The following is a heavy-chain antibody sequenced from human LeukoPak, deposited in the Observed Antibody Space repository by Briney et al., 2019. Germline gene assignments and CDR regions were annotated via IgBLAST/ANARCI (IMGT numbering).Heavy chain of an antibody. V-gene: IGHV3-23*01. CDR3: ATSPVSVAGLLPKFDY. D-gene: IGHD6-19*01. J-gene: IGHJ4*02. Sequence: GGSLRLSCEASRITFSTYAMSWVRQAPGKGLEWVSGINTEGRTYYADSVKGRFTISRDNSKNTLYLQMSSLRADDTAVYYCATSPVSVAGLLPKFDYWGQGTLATVSS. CDR2: INTEGRT. CDR1: RITFSTYA.